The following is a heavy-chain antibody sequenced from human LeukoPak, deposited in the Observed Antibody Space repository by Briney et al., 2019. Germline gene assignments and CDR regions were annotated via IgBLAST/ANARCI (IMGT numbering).Heavy chain of an antibody. CDR3: AKDLPDYVLGSYRSAVLFDY. D-gene: IGHD3-16*02. V-gene: IGHV3-23*01. J-gene: IGHJ4*02. CDR2: ISGSGGST. Sequence: GGSLTLSCAASGFTFSSYAMSWVRQAPGKGLEWVSAISGSGGSTYYADFVKGRFTMSRDNSKNTLYLQINSLRAEDTAVYYCAKDLPDYVLGSYRSAVLFDYWGQGTLVTVSS. CDR1: GFTFSSYA.